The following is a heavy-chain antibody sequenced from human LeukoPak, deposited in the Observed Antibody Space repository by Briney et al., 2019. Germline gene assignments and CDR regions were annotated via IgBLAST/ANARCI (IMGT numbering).Heavy chain of an antibody. CDR1: GGSISSSSYY. V-gene: IGHV4-39*01. CDR3: ARHNDSGGWYRHISYYYYYGMDV. Sequence: PSETLSLTCTVSGGSISSSSYYWGWIRQPPGKGLEWIGSIYYSGSTYYNPSLKSRVTISVDTSKNQFSLKLSSVTAADTAVYYCARHNDSGGWYRHISYYYYYGMDVWGQGTTVTVSS. CDR2: IYYSGST. J-gene: IGHJ6*02. D-gene: IGHD6-19*01.